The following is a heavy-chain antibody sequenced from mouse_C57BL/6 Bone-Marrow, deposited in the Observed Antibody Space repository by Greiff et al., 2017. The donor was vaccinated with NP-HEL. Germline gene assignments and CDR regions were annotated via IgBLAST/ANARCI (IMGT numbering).Heavy chain of an antibody. V-gene: IGHV1-61*01. D-gene: IGHD2-3*01. CDR3: ARHDGYPYDVDC. CDR2: IYPSDSDN. J-gene: IGHJ2*01. CDR1: GYSFTSYW. Sequence: QVQLQQPGAELVRPGSSVKLSCKASGYSFTSYWMDWVKQRPGQGLEWIGNIYPSDSDNHYNQTFKNKATLTVDKSSNTAYLQLSSLTSEDSAVYYCARHDGYPYDVDCWGQGTTLTVSS.